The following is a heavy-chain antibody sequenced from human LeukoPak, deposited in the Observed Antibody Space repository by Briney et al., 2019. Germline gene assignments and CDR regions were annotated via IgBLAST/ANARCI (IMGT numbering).Heavy chain of an antibody. D-gene: IGHD3-10*01. CDR2: ISGSNGNT. J-gene: IGHJ4*02. CDR1: GYTFTTYG. Sequence: ASVKVSCKTSGYTFTTYGISWVRQAPGQGLEWMGWISGSNGNTKYAQKVQGRVTMTTDTSTTTAYMEVRSLRSDDTAVYYCARDRDRMVQGVTALVDYWGQGTLVTVSS. V-gene: IGHV1-18*04. CDR3: ARDRDRMVQGVTALVDY.